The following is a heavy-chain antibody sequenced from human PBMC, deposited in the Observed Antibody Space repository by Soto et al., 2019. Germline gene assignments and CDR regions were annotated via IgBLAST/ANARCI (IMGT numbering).Heavy chain of an antibody. D-gene: IGHD1-1*01. CDR3: AHRVTYSANDTVCWFGP. V-gene: IGHV2-5*02. Sequence: HITLKESGPALMEPTQTLTLTCSFSGLSLSTPGVGVGWLRQAPGKALECLAIIYWDNDKRHNPSLKTRLTITKDTTKHPLVLTMPYTEPVDATISSCAHRVTYSANDTVCWFGPWGQGTLFTVS. CDR1: GLSLSTPGVG. CDR2: IYWDNDK. J-gene: IGHJ5*02.